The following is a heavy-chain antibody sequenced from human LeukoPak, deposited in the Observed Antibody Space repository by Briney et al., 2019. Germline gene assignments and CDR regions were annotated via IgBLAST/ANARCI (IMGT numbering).Heavy chain of an antibody. CDR1: GFTVSSNY. J-gene: IGHJ6*02. CDR2: IYSGGST. D-gene: IGHD6-6*01. CDR3: ARDYSSSRGRYYYYYGMDV. Sequence: GGSLRLSCAASGFTVSSNYMSWDRQAPGKGLEWVSVIYSGGSTYYADSVKGRFTISRDNSKNTLYLQMNSLRAEDTAVYYCARDYSSSRGRYYYYYGMDVWGQGTTVTVSS. V-gene: IGHV3-53*01.